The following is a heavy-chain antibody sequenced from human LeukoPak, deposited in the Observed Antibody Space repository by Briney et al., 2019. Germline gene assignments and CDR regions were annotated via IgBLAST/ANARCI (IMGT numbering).Heavy chain of an antibody. J-gene: IGHJ4*02. CDR1: GGSISSSSYY. Sequence: SETLSLTCTVSGGSISSSSYYWSWIRQPPEKGLEWIGEINHSGSTNYNPSLKSRVTISVDTSKNQFSLKLSSVTAADTAVYYCARGEVESYDFDYWGQGTLVTVSS. V-gene: IGHV4-39*07. CDR2: INHSGST. D-gene: IGHD1-26*01. CDR3: ARGEVESYDFDY.